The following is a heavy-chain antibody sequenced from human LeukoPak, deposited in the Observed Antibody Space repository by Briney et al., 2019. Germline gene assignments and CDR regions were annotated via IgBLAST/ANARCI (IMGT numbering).Heavy chain of an antibody. D-gene: IGHD3-3*01. V-gene: IGHV3-23*01. CDR3: AKGSDFWSGYSYYYYYYYMDA. Sequence: GGSLRLSCAASGFTFSSYAMSWVRQAPGKGLEWVSAISGSGGSTYYADSVKGRFTISRDNSKNTLYLQMNSLRAEDTAVYYCAKGSDFWSGYSYYYYYYYMDAWGKGTTVTVFS. CDR2: ISGSGGST. J-gene: IGHJ6*03. CDR1: GFTFSSYA.